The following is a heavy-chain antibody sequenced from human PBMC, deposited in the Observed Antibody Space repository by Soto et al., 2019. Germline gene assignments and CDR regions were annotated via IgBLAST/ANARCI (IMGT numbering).Heavy chain of an antibody. D-gene: IGHD1-26*01. Sequence: PGGSLRLSCAASGFSFSNYAINWVLQAQGKGLEWVSGRSGGSGTHYAGSVKGRFIISRDNSKNTVYLQMNSLRAEDTAFYYCSKDSISDRETFNFDSWGQGTLVTVSS. V-gene: IGHV3-23*01. CDR3: SKDSISDRETFNFDS. CDR2: RSGGSGT. CDR1: GFSFSNYA. J-gene: IGHJ4*02.